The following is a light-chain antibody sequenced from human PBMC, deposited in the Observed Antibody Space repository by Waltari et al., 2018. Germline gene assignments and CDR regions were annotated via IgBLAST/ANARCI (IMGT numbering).Light chain of an antibody. CDR2: ETS. Sequence: DIQMTQSPSSLSASAGDTVTITCRASQGFSTYLNWYQQKPGKPPKRLIYETSNLESGVPSRFSGSGSGTDFTLTISSLQPEDFATYYCLQYNSHPWTFGQGTKPEIK. V-gene: IGKV1-17*01. CDR1: QGFSTY. CDR3: LQYNSHPWT. J-gene: IGKJ1*01.